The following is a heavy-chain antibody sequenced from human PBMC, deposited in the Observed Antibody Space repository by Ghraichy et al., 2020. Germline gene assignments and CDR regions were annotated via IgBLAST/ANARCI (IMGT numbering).Heavy chain of an antibody. V-gene: IGHV3-74*01. Sequence: ESLNTSCAVSGFTLSSHWMHWVRQAPGKGLVWVSRIHPDGSDTTYADSVKGRFTISRDNAENMVYLQMNSLRAEDAAVYYCVRDRTVAGTGPHFDYWGQGTLVTVSS. CDR1: GFTLSSHW. CDR2: IHPDGSDT. D-gene: IGHD6-13*01. J-gene: IGHJ4*02. CDR3: VRDRTVAGTGPHFDY.